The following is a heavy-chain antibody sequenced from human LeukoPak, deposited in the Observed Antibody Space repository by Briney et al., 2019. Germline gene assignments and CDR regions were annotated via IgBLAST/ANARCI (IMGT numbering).Heavy chain of an antibody. CDR2: IYYSGST. D-gene: IGHD3-10*01. CDR3: ARLRLDRGWYFDL. J-gene: IGHJ2*01. CDR1: GGSISSYY. V-gene: IGHV4-59*01. Sequence: SETLSLTCTVSGGSISSYYWSWIRQPPGKGLEWIGYIYYSGSTNYNPSLKSRVTISVDTSKNQFSLKLSSVTAADTAVYYCARLRLDRGWYFDLWGRGTLVTVSS.